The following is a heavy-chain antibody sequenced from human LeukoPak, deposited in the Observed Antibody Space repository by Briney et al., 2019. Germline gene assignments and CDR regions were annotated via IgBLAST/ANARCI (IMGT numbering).Heavy chain of an antibody. D-gene: IGHD6-25*01. CDR1: SGSISSYY. J-gene: IGHJ5*02. CDR3: ARVQRLRDNWFDP. V-gene: IGHV4-59*01. CDR2: IYYSGST. Sequence: PSETLSLTCTVSSGSISSYYWSWIRQPPGKGLEWIGYIYYSGSTNYNPSLKSRVTISVDTSKNQFSLKLSSVTAADTAVYYCARVQRLRDNWFDPWGQGTLVTVSS.